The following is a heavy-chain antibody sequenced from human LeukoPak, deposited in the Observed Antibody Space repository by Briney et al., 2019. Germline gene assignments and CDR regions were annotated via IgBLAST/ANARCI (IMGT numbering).Heavy chain of an antibody. CDR1: GGTFSSYA. Sequence: VASVKVSCKASGGTFSSYAISWVRRAPRQGLEWMGGIIPIFGTANYAQKFQGRVTITADESTSTAYMELSSLRSEDTAVYYCARGNMITFGGVIVYFDYWGQGTLVTVSS. D-gene: IGHD3-16*02. V-gene: IGHV1-69*13. CDR2: IIPIFGTA. J-gene: IGHJ4*02. CDR3: ARGNMITFGGVIVYFDY.